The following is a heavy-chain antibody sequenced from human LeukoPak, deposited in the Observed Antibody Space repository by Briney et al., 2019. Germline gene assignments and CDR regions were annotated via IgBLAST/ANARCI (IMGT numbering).Heavy chain of an antibody. Sequence: ASVKVSCKVSGYTLTELSMHWVRQAPGKGLEWMGGFDPEDGETIYAQKFQGRVTMTEDTSTDTAYMELSSLRSEDTAVYYCATVGNPNWNYQPFDYWAQETLVPVPS. D-gene: IGHD1-7*01. J-gene: IGHJ4*02. CDR1: GYTLTELS. V-gene: IGHV1-24*01. CDR3: ATVGNPNWNYQPFDY. CDR2: FDPEDGET.